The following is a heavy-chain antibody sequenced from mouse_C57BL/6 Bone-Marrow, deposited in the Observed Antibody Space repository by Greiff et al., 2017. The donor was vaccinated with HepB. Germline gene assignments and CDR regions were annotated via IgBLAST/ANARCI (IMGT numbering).Heavy chain of an antibody. J-gene: IGHJ1*03. Sequence: EVNVVESGGGLVQPKGSLKLSCAASGFSFNTYAMNWVRQAPGKGLEWVARIRSKSNNYATYYADSVKDRFTISRDDSESMLYLQMNNLKTEDTAMYYCVRHGIYYDYGWYFDVWGTGTTVTVSS. V-gene: IGHV10-1*01. CDR2: IRSKSNNYAT. CDR3: VRHGIYYDYGWYFDV. CDR1: GFSFNTYA. D-gene: IGHD2-4*01.